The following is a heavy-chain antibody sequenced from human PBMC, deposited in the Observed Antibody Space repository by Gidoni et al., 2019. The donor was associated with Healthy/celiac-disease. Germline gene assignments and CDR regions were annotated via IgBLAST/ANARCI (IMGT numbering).Heavy chain of an antibody. J-gene: IGHJ1*01. D-gene: IGHD3-22*01. Sequence: QVQLVQSGAEVKKPGASVKVSCKASGYTFTSYGISWARQAPGHGLEWMGWISAYNGNTNYAQKLQGRVTMTTDTSTSTAYMELRSLRSDDTAVYYCARDLIPQGDYYDSSGYYGSEYFQHWGQGTLVTVSS. CDR3: ARDLIPQGDYYDSSGYYGSEYFQH. CDR2: ISAYNGNT. V-gene: IGHV1-18*04. CDR1: GYTFTSYG.